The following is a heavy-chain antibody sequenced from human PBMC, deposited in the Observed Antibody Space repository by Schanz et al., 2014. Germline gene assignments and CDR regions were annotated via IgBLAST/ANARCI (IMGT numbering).Heavy chain of an antibody. CDR3: ARDDKRYFDWLSTFDL. D-gene: IGHD3-9*01. Sequence: QGQLVESGGGVVQPGGSLRLSCESSGFTFNGHAMHWVRKATGKGLEWVAVTSYDGSQKYYTDSVKGRFTVSRDNSKNTLYLQLNSLRAEDTAVYYCARDDKRYFDWLSTFDLWGQGTMVAVSS. CDR1: GFTFNGHA. V-gene: IGHV3-30*04. J-gene: IGHJ3*01. CDR2: TSYDGSQK.